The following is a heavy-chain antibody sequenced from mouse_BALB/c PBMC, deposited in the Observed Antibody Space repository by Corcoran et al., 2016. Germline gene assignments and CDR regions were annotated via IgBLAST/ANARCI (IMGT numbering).Heavy chain of an antibody. CDR1: GSTFTEYT. CDR3: ARGGDGYYVRFAY. D-gene: IGHD2-3*01. J-gene: IGHJ3*01. CDR2: INPNNGGT. Sequence: EVQLQQSGPELVKPGASVKISCKTSGSTFTEYTMHWVKQSHGKSLSWIGGINPNNGGTSYNQKFKGKATLTVDKSSSTAYMELRSLTSEDSAVYYCARGGDGYYVRFAYWGQGTLVTVSA. V-gene: IGHV1-18*01.